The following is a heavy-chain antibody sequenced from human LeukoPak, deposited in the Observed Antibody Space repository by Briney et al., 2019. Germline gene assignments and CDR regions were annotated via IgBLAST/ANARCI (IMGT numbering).Heavy chain of an antibody. CDR1: GFTFSSYG. J-gene: IGHJ2*01. Sequence: PGGSLRLSCAASGFTFSSYGMNWVRQAPGKGLEWVSYISSSGSTIYYADSVKGRFTISRDNAKNSLYLQMNSLRAEDTAVYYCARASLGPESSPWYFDLWGRGTLVTVSS. CDR2: ISSSGSTI. V-gene: IGHV3-48*04. CDR3: ARASLGPESSPWYFDL.